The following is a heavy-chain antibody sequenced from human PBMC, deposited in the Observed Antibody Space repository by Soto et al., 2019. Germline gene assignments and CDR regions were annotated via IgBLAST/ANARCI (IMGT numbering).Heavy chain of an antibody. D-gene: IGHD2-21*02. J-gene: IGHJ4*02. CDR1: GDTFTDYY. Sequence: QVQLMQSGAEVKKPGASVKVSCQASGDTFTDYYIHWVRQAPGQGLEWMGTVNPSGGHTTYAQNFLGRVTMTRDTATSTLYMELTSLTSDDTAIYYCARGGHVVVVTAALDYWGQGTLVTVS. V-gene: IGHV1-46*01. CDR3: ARGGHVVVVTAALDY. CDR2: VNPSGGHT.